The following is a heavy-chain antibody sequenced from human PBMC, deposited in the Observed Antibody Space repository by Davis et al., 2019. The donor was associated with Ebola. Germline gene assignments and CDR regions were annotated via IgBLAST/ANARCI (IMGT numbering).Heavy chain of an antibody. J-gene: IGHJ6*02. Sequence: PGGSLRLSCAASGFTFSSYDMHWVRQATGKGLEWVSAIGTAGDPYYPGSVKGRFTISRENAKNSLYLQMNSLRDEDTAVYYCARDLITGINGMDVWGQGTTVTVSS. CDR3: ARDLITGINGMDV. CDR2: IGTAGDP. CDR1: GFTFSSYD. D-gene: IGHD1-20*01. V-gene: IGHV3-13*05.